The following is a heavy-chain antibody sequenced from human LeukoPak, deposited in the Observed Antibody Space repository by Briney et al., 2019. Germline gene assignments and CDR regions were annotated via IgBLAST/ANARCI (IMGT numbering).Heavy chain of an antibody. CDR3: ARSVFPYYNWFDP. CDR1: GGSFSGYY. V-gene: IGHV4-34*01. Sequence: PSETLSLTCAVYGGSFSGYYWSWIRQPPGKGLEWIGEINHSGSTNYNPSLKSRVTISVDTSKNQFSLKLSSVTAADTAVYYCARSVFPYYNWFDPWGQGTLVTVSS. J-gene: IGHJ5*02. CDR2: INHSGST. D-gene: IGHD2/OR15-2a*01.